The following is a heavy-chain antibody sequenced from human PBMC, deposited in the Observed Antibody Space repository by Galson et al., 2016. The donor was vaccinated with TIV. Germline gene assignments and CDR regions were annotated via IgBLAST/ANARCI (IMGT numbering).Heavy chain of an antibody. J-gene: IGHJ6*02. CDR2: FIPLFGTA. D-gene: IGHD5-18*01. CDR3: AKDRNTAMDTYHYYYGMDV. V-gene: IGHV1-69*13. Sequence: SVKVSCKASGDTFSSFVISWVRQAPGQELEWVGGFIPLFGTANYAQKFQGRVTITADESTSTLYMEVSSLRSEDTAVYYCAKDRNTAMDTYHYYYGMDVWGQGTTVIVSS. CDR1: GDTFSSFV.